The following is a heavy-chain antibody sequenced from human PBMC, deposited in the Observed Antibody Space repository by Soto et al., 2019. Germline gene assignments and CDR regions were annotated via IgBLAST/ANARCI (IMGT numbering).Heavy chain of an antibody. CDR3: ARDRRAVAGTEFDY. V-gene: IGHV1-69*13. Sequence: SVKVSCKASGGTFSSYAISWVRQAPGQGLEWMGGIIPIFGTANYAQKFQGRVTITADESTSTAYMELSSLRSEDTAVYYCARDRRAVAGTEFDYWGQGTLGTVS. D-gene: IGHD6-19*01. CDR2: IIPIFGTA. CDR1: GGTFSSYA. J-gene: IGHJ4*02.